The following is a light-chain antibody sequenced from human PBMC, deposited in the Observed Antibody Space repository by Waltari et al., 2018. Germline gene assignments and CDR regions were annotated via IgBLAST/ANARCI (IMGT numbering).Light chain of an antibody. V-gene: IGLV1-51*01. CDR1: GFNIRSHY. CDR2: ENS. Sequence: QSVLTQPPSVSAAPGQQVTISCSGAGFNIRSHYVSWYQQLPGTAPKLLIFENSERPSGMPDRFSAAKSGASAALDITGLQTGDEAEYYCGTWDDSLNGGIFGGGTKLTVL. J-gene: IGLJ2*01. CDR3: GTWDDSLNGGI.